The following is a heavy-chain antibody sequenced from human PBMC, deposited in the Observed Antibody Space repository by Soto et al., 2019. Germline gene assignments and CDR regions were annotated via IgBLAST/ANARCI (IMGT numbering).Heavy chain of an antibody. CDR1: GGSVSSGSYY. J-gene: IGHJ6*02. D-gene: IGHD1-26*01. CDR3: AREGIVGATSGMDV. CDR2: IYYSGST. Sequence: QVQLQESGPGLVKPSETLSLTCTVSGGSVSSGSYYWSWIRQPPGKGLEWIGYIYYSGSTNYNPPLKSRVTISVDTSKNQFSLQLSSVTAADTAVYYCAREGIVGATSGMDVWGQGTTVTVSS. V-gene: IGHV4-61*01.